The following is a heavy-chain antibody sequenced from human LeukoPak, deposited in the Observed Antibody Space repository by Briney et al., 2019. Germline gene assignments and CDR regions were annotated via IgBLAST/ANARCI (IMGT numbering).Heavy chain of an antibody. Sequence: GGSLRLSCAASGFTFSSYSMNWVRQAPGKGLEWVSYISSSSSTIYYADSVKGRFTISRDNAKNSLYLQMNSLRAEDTAVYYRARGARGSSSDFDYWGQGTLVTVSS. V-gene: IGHV3-48*01. J-gene: IGHJ4*02. CDR2: ISSSSSTI. D-gene: IGHD6-6*01. CDR1: GFTFSSYS. CDR3: ARGARGSSSDFDY.